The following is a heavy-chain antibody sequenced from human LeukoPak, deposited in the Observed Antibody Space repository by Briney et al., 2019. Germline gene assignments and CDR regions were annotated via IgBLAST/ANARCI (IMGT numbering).Heavy chain of an antibody. CDR2: IYPGDSDT. CDR1: GYSFTSYW. J-gene: IGHJ5*02. CDR3: ARLPRQGSSGLGWLDP. Sequence: GESLKISCKGSGYSFTSYWIGWVRQMPGKGLEWMGIIYPGDSDTRYSPSFQGQVTISADKSISTAYLQWRSLKASDSAMNYCARLPRQGSSGLGWLDPWGQGTLVTVSS. V-gene: IGHV5-51*01. D-gene: IGHD3-22*01.